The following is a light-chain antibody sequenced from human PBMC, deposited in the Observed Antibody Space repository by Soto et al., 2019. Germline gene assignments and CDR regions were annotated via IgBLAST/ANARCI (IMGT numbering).Light chain of an antibody. CDR2: GNS. CDR1: SSNIGAGYD. Sequence: QPVLTQPPSVSGAPGQRVTISCTGSSSNIGAGYDVHWYQQLPGTAPKLLIYGNSNRPSGVPDRFSGSKSGTSASLAITGLQAEDEADYYCQSYDSSLSGSIVFGTGTSSPS. V-gene: IGLV1-40*01. J-gene: IGLJ1*01. CDR3: QSYDSSLSGSIV.